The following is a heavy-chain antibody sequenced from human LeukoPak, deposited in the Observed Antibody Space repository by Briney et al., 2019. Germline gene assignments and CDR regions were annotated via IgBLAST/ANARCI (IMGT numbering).Heavy chain of an antibody. J-gene: IGHJ4*02. Sequence: SVKVSCKASGGTSSSYAISWMGQAPGDGLAWMGGVITLFGTAHYAQKSQGSVTVKTDESTRTAYMELSSRRSEDTAVYYCAREPQGMATIMGRLDYWGQGTLVTVSS. CDR3: AREPQGMATIMGRLDY. D-gene: IGHD5-24*01. CDR1: GGTSSSYA. CDR2: VITLFGTA. V-gene: IGHV1-69*05.